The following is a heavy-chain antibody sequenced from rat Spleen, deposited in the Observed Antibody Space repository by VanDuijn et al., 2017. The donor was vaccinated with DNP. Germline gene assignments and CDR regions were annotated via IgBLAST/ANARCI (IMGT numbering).Heavy chain of an antibody. CDR2: IAYSGIT. Sequence: EVQLQESGPGLVKPSQSLSLTCSVTGYSITSSYRWNWIRKFPTNRMEYIGHIAYSGITNYNPSLKSRISITRDTWKNQFFLQLNSVTAEDTATYYCARGGGYYYNYAMDAWGPGTMVTVSS. CDR1: GYSITSSY. J-gene: IGHJ1*01. V-gene: IGHV3-1*01. D-gene: IGHD1-12*02. CDR3: ARGGGYYYNYAMDA.